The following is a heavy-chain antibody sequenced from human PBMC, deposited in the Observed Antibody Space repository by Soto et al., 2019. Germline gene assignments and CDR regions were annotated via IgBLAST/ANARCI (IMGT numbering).Heavy chain of an antibody. V-gene: IGHV3-30-3*01. CDR1: GFTFSSYA. CDR2: ISYDGSNK. D-gene: IGHD3-10*01. Sequence: PGGSLRLSCAASGFTFSSYAMHWVRQAPGKGLEWVAVISYDGSNKYYADSVKGRFTISRDNSKNTLYLQMNSLRAEDTAVYYCARDLIYYGSGTYPYFDYWGQGTLVT. J-gene: IGHJ4*02. CDR3: ARDLIYYGSGTYPYFDY.